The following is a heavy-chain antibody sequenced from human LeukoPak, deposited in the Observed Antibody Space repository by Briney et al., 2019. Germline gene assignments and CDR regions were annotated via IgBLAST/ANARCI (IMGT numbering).Heavy chain of an antibody. CDR1: GFTFSSYA. CDR3: AKGGLYGGGYYFDY. D-gene: IGHD4-17*01. Sequence: GGSLRLSCAASGFTFSSYAMSWVRQAPGKGLEWVSAISGSGGSTYYADSVKGRFTVSRDNSKNTLYLQMNSLRAEDTAVYYCAKGGLYGGGYYFDYWGQGTLVTVSS. V-gene: IGHV3-23*01. CDR2: ISGSGGST. J-gene: IGHJ4*02.